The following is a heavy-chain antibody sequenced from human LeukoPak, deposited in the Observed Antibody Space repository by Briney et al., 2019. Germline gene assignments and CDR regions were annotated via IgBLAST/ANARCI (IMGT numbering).Heavy chain of an antibody. D-gene: IGHD5-12*01. CDR2: IIPILGTA. J-gene: IGHJ6*03. CDR1: GGTFNSYG. Sequence: SVKVSCKASGGTFNSYGIIWVRQAPGQGLEWMGGIIPILGTANYAQKFQGRVTISADKSTSTAYMELSSLRSEDTAVYYCGRGARPPHYYYYMDVWGKGTTVTVS. CDR3: GRGARPPHYYYYMDV. V-gene: IGHV1-69*10.